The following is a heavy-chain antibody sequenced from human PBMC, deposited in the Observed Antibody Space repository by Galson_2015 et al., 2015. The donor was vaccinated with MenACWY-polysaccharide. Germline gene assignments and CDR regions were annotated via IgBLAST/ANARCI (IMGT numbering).Heavy chain of an antibody. CDR2: IKEGGSER. V-gene: IGHV3-7*01. D-gene: IGHD2/OR15-2a*01. J-gene: IGHJ1*01. CDR3: SRVWATVGLSSCFQL. Sequence: SLRLSCAASGFTFSNYGMGWVRQAPVKGLEWVANIKEGGSERHYVDSVRGRFTVSRDNANNSLYPQMNSLRDEDTAVYYCSRVWATVGLSSCFQLWGQGTLVTVSS. CDR1: GFTFSNYG.